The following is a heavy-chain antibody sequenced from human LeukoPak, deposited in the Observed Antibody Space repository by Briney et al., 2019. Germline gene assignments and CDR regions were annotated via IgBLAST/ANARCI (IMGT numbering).Heavy chain of an antibody. CDR3: ARVSTNDRRNAFDI. D-gene: IGHD2-8*01. Sequence: GRSLRLSCAASGFTFSSYGMHWVRQAPGKGLEWVAVISYDGSNTYYADSVKGRFTISRDNSKKTLYLQMGSLRADDMAVYYCARVSTNDRRNAFDIWGQGTMVTVSS. V-gene: IGHV3-30*03. CDR2: ISYDGSNT. CDR1: GFTFSSYG. J-gene: IGHJ3*02.